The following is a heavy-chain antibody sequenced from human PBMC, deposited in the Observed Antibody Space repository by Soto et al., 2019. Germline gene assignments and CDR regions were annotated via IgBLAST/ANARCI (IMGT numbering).Heavy chain of an antibody. D-gene: IGHD2-2*01. V-gene: IGHV3-23*01. Sequence: EVQLLESGGGLVQPGGSLRLSCAASGFTFSSYAMSWVRQAPGKGLEWVSAISGSGGSTYYADSVKGRFTISRDNSKNTLYLQMNSLRAEDTAVYYCAKKGGYCSSTSCYLGEYNWFDPWGQGTLVTVSS. CDR2: ISGSGGST. CDR3: AKKGGYCSSTSCYLGEYNWFDP. J-gene: IGHJ5*02. CDR1: GFTFSSYA.